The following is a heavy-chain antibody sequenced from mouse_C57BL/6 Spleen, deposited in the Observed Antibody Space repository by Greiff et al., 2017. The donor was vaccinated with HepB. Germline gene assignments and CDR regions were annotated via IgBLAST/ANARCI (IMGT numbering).Heavy chain of an antibody. CDR3: ARGEGMAY. CDR1: GFTFSSYA. CDR2: ISDGGSYT. Sequence: EVMLVESGGGLVKPGGSLKLSCAASGFTFSSYAMSWVRQTPEKRLEWVATISDGGSYTYYPDNVKGRFTISRDNAKNNLYLQMSHLKSEDTAMYYGARGEGMAYWGQGTLVTVSA. V-gene: IGHV5-4*03. J-gene: IGHJ3*01.